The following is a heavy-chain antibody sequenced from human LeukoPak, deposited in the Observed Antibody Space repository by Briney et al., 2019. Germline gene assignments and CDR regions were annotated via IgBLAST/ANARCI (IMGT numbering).Heavy chain of an antibody. CDR1: GYTFTSYD. J-gene: IGHJ5*02. CDR3: ARGRQLWSTSWFDP. CDR2: MNPNSGNT. V-gene: IGHV1-8*01. D-gene: IGHD5-18*01. Sequence: ASVKVSCKASGYTFTSYDINWVRQATGQGLEWMGWMNPNSGNTGYAQKFQGRDTMTRNTSISTAYMELSSLRSEDTAVYYCARGRQLWSTSWFDPWGQGTLVTVSS.